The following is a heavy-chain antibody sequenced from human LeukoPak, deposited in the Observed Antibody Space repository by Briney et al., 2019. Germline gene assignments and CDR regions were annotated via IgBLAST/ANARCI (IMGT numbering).Heavy chain of an antibody. Sequence: PGGSLRLSCAASGFTFRNHGMSWVRQAPGKGLEWVANIKQDGSEKYYVDSVKGRFTISRDNAKNSLYLQMNSLRAEDTAVYYCARDPPPVYDFWSGYYSGYFDYWGQGTLVTVSS. CDR1: GFTFRNHG. CDR3: ARDPPPVYDFWSGYYSGYFDY. CDR2: IKQDGSEK. J-gene: IGHJ4*02. D-gene: IGHD3-3*01. V-gene: IGHV3-7*01.